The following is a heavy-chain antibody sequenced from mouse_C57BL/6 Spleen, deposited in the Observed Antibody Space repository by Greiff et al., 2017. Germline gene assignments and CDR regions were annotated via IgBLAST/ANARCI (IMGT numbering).Heavy chain of an antibody. CDR2: IYPGDGDT. J-gene: IGHJ3*01. CDR1: GYAFSSYW. Sequence: QVQLQQSGAELVKPGASVKISCKASGYAFSSYWMNWVKQRPGKGLEWIGQIYPGDGDTNYNGKFKGKATLTADKSSRTAYMQLSSLTAEDSAVYFCARDGGLRRESWFAYWGQGTLVTVSA. D-gene: IGHD2-4*01. CDR3: ARDGGLRRESWFAY. V-gene: IGHV1-80*01.